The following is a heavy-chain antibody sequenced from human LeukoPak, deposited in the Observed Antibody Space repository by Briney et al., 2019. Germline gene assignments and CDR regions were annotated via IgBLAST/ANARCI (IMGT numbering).Heavy chain of an antibody. CDR3: ASGRQLGY. CDR2: IKQDGSEE. D-gene: IGHD6-13*01. Sequence: GGSLRLSCAASGFIFSDYWMSWVRQAPGKGLEWVANIKQDGSEEYYVDSAKGRFTISRDNAKNSLYLQMNSLRAEDTAVYYCASGRQLGYWGQGTLVTVSS. V-gene: IGHV3-7*01. CDR1: GFIFSDYW. J-gene: IGHJ4*02.